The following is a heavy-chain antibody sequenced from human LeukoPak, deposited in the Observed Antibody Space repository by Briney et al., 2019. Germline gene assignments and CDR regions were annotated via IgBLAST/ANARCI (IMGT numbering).Heavy chain of an antibody. D-gene: IGHD1-26*01. J-gene: IGHJ4*02. Sequence: GGSLRLSCAASGFTFSSHWMTWVRQAPGKGLEWVANIKEDGTRKNYVDSVKGRFTISRDNAKNSLYLQMNSLRADDTAVYYCVKDSPPRYSGSPPAYWGQGTLVTVSS. CDR2: IKEDGTRK. CDR1: GFTFSSHW. V-gene: IGHV3-7*03. CDR3: VKDSPPRYSGSPPAY.